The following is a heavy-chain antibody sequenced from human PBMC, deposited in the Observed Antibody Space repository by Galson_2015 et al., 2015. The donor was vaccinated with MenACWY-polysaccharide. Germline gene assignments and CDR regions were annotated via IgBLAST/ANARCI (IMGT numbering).Heavy chain of an antibody. V-gene: IGHV1-8*01. Sequence: SVKVSCKASGYTFTSYNINWVRQATGQGLEWMGWMNPNSGNTGYAQKFQGRVAMTRDTSISTAYMELSSLRSEDTAVYYCARSQTTAPLRHDYWGQATLVTVSS. CDR2: MNPNSGNT. D-gene: IGHD1-1*01. CDR3: ARSQTTAPLRHDY. CDR1: GYTFTSYN. J-gene: IGHJ4*02.